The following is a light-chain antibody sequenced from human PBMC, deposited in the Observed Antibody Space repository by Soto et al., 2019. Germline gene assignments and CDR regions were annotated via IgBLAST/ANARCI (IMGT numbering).Light chain of an antibody. J-gene: IGLJ1*01. CDR2: GNS. Sequence: SLLTQPPSVSGAPGQRVTISCTGSSSNIGAGYDVHWYQQLPGTAPKLLIYGNSNRPSGVPDRFSGSKSGTSASLAITGLQAEDEADYYCQSYDSSLSGSDVFGTGTKVTVL. V-gene: IGLV1-40*01. CDR1: SSNIGAGYD. CDR3: QSYDSSLSGSDV.